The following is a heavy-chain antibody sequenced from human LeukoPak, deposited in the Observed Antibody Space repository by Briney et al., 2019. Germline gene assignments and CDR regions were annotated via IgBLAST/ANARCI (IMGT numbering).Heavy chain of an antibody. J-gene: IGHJ4*02. D-gene: IGHD5-18*01. Sequence: VASVKVSCKASGYIFTTYAINWVRQAPGQGLEWMGWINVNTGNPTYAQGFTGRFVFSLDTSVSTAYLQISSLKAEDTAVYYCARGLDTAMFDYWGQGTLVTVSS. CDR3: ARGLDTAMFDY. V-gene: IGHV7-4-1*02. CDR2: INVNTGNP. CDR1: GYIFTTYA.